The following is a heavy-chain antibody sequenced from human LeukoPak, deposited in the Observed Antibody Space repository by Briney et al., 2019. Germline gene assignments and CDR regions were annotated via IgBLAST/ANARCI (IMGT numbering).Heavy chain of an antibody. CDR1: GFTVSSNY. D-gene: IGHD6-13*01. Sequence: GGSLRLSCAASGFTVSSNYMSWVRQAPGKGLEWVSVIYSGGSTYYADSVKGRFTISRDNSKNTLYLQMNSLRAEDTAVYYCAKDRGSWYYYGMDVWGQGTTVTVSS. CDR2: IYSGGST. V-gene: IGHV3-66*01. J-gene: IGHJ6*02. CDR3: AKDRGSWYYYGMDV.